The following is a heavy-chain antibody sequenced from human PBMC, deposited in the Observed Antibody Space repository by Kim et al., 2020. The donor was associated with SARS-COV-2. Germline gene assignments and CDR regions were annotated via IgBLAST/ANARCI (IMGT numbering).Heavy chain of an antibody. CDR2: IYYSGST. CDR3: ARGLRYYYYMDV. J-gene: IGHJ6*03. D-gene: IGHD2-8*01. Sequence: SETLSLTCTVSGGSISSYYWSWIRQPPGKGLEWIGYIYYSGSTNYNPSLKSRVTISVDTSKNQFSLKLSSVTAADTAVYYCARGLRYYYYMDVWGKGTTVTVSS. CDR1: GGSISSYY. V-gene: IGHV4-59*01.